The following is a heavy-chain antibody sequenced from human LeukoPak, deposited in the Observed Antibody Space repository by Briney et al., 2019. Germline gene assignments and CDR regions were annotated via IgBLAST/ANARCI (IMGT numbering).Heavy chain of an antibody. J-gene: IGHJ4*02. CDR2: INSDGSTT. D-gene: IGHD3-3*01. Sequence: GGSLRLSCAGFTFSGYWMHWVRQAPGKGLVWVSRINSDGSTTYYADSVKGRFTISRDNAKNSLYLQMNSLRGEDTAVYYCARDVTISPRVYWGQGTLVTVSS. CDR1: GFTFSGYW. CDR3: ARDVTISPRVY. V-gene: IGHV3-74*01.